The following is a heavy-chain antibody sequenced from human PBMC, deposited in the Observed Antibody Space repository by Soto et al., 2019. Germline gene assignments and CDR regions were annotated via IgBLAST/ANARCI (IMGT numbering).Heavy chain of an antibody. D-gene: IGHD3-10*01. Sequence: SETLSLTCTISGGSISSYYWSWIRQPPGKGLEWIGYIYYSGSTNYNPSLKSRVTISVDTSKNQFSLKLSSVTAADTAVYYCARFYYYGSGSYQGFDAFDIWGQGTMVTVSS. CDR2: IYYSGST. CDR1: GGSISSYY. V-gene: IGHV4-59*08. CDR3: ARFYYYGSGSYQGFDAFDI. J-gene: IGHJ3*02.